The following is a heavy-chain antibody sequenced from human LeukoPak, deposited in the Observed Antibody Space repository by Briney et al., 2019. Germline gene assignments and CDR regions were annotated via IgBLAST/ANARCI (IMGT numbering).Heavy chain of an antibody. CDR1: GFTFSSYA. CDR3: ARERVQAAENCFDP. D-gene: IGHD6-25*01. Sequence: GGSLRLSCAASGFTFSSYAMHWVRQAPGKGLEWVAVISYDGSNKYYADSVKGRFTISRDNSKNPLYLEMNSLRAEDTAVYYCARERVQAAENCFDPWGQGTLVTVSS. J-gene: IGHJ5*02. V-gene: IGHV3-30*04. CDR2: ISYDGSNK.